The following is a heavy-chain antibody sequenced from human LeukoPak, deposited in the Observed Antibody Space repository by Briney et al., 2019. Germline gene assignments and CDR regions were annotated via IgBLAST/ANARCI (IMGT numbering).Heavy chain of an antibody. J-gene: IGHJ4*02. Sequence: GGSLRLSCAASGFTFSSHAMHWVRQASAKGLVWVAVTSYDGSHKYCADSVKGRFTISRDNSKNTLYLQMNSLRTEDTAVYYCARQYDSSGYPDYWGQGTLVTVSS. V-gene: IGHV3-30-3*01. CDR2: TSYDGSHK. CDR1: GFTFSSHA. CDR3: ARQYDSSGYPDY. D-gene: IGHD3-22*01.